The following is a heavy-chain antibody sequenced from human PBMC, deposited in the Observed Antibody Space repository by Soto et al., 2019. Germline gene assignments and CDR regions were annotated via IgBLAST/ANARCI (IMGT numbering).Heavy chain of an antibody. CDR3: ARGRIYDYVWASWRYHFDY. CDR1: GESFSGYY. Sequence: SETLSLTCAVYGESFSGYYWSWIRQPPGKGLEWIGEINHSGSTNYNPSLKSRVTISVDTSKNQFSLKLSSVTAADTAVYYCARGRIYDYVWASWRYHFDYWGQGTLVTVSS. D-gene: IGHD3-16*02. J-gene: IGHJ4*02. V-gene: IGHV4-34*01. CDR2: INHSGST.